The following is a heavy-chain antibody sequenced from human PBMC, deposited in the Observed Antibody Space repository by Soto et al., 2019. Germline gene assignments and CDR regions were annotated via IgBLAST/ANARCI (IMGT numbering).Heavy chain of an antibody. D-gene: IGHD4-17*01. J-gene: IGHJ6*03. Sequence: GASVKVSCKASGYTFTSYYMHWVRQAPGQGLEWMGIINPSGGSTSYAQKFQGRVTMTRDTSTSTVYMELSSLRSEDTAVYYCASRTWLTVTTQNRSGGYYMDVWGKGTTVTVSS. CDR2: INPSGGST. CDR1: GYTFTSYY. CDR3: ASRTWLTVTTQNRSGGYYMDV. V-gene: IGHV1-46*03.